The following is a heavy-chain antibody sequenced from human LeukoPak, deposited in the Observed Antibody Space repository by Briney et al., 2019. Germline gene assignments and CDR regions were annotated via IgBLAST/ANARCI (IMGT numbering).Heavy chain of an antibody. CDR2: TYYRSKWYN. V-gene: IGHV6-1*01. Sequence: SQTFPLTCAISGDSVSSNSAAWNWIRQSPSRGLEWLGRTYYRSKWYNDYAVSVKSRITINPDTSKNQFSLQLNSVTPEDTAVYYCARFRIEVVQFGMDVWGQGTTVTVSS. CDR3: ARFRIEVVQFGMDV. D-gene: IGHD3-22*01. CDR1: GDSVSSNSAA. J-gene: IGHJ6*02.